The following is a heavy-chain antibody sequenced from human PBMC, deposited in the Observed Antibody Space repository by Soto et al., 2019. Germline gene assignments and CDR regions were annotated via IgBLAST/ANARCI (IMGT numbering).Heavy chain of an antibody. D-gene: IGHD6-19*01. CDR2: ISGSGGST. CDR3: ARRDQQC. CDR1: GFTFSIYG. Sequence: EAQLLESGGDLVQSGGSLRLSCAASGFTFSIYGMTWVRQAPGKGLEWVSAISGSGGSTYYADSVKGRFTISRDNSNNTVYLRMSSLRVEDTAVYYCARRDQQCWGQGTLVTVSS. J-gene: IGHJ4*02. V-gene: IGHV3-23*01.